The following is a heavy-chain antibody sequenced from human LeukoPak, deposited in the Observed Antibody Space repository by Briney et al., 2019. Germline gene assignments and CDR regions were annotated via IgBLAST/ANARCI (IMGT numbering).Heavy chain of an antibody. CDR1: GNSFTTNW. J-gene: IGHJ4*02. CDR3: ARHPWGIKVADY. V-gene: IGHV5-51*01. D-gene: IGHD3-16*01. Sequence: GESLKISFKGFGNSFTTNWIGWVRQMPGKGLEWMGIIYPGDSETTYSPSFQGQVTISADKSITTAYLQWDSLKASDTAMYYCARHPWGIKVADYWGQGTLVTVSS. CDR2: IYPGDSET.